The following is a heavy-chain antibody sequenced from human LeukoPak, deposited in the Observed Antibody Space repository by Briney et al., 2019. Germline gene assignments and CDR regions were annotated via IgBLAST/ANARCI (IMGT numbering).Heavy chain of an antibody. J-gene: IGHJ6*02. V-gene: IGHV3-23*01. D-gene: IGHD2-2*01. CDR2: ISGSGGST. Sequence: QPGGSLRLSCAASGLTFSSYAMSWVRQAPGKGLEWVSAISGSGGSTYYADSVKGRFTISRDNSKNTLYLQMNSLRAEDTAVYYCATGVVPAARFYYYYYGMDVWGQGTTVTVSS. CDR1: GLTFSSYA. CDR3: ATGVVPAARFYYYYYGMDV.